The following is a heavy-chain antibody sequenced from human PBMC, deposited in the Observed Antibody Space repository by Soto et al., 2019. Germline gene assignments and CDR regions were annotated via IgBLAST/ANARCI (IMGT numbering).Heavy chain of an antibody. V-gene: IGHV4-59*01. D-gene: IGHD3-10*01. CDR1: GGSISSYY. Sequence: PSETPSLTCTVSGGSISSYYWSWIRQPPGKGLEWIGYIYYSGSINYNPSLKSRVTISVDTSKNQFSLKLSSVTAADTAVYYCARVWGGAFDFWGQGTMVT. CDR3: ARVWGGAFDF. CDR2: IYYSGSI. J-gene: IGHJ3*01.